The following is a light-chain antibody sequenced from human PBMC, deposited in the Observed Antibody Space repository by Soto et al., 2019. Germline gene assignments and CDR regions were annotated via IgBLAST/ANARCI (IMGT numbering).Light chain of an antibody. CDR2: GAS. CDR3: QRYNNWPLT. J-gene: IGKJ4*01. V-gene: IGKV3-15*01. Sequence: EIVMTQSPATLSVSPGGRATLSCRASQSVCSNLAWYQQKPGQAPRLLIFGASTRATGIPARFSGSRSGTEFTLTINSLQSEDFAVYYCQRYNNWPLTFGGGTKVDIK. CDR1: QSVCSN.